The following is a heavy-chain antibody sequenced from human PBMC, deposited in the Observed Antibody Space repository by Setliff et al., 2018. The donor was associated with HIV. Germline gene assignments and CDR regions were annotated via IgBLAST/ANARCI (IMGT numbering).Heavy chain of an antibody. CDR3: ANWAGVAEGFYGPFDY. V-gene: IGHV3-23*01. CDR1: GFTFSTYW. D-gene: IGHD3-10*01. J-gene: IGHJ4*02. Sequence: GGSLRLSCAASGFTFSTYWMSWVRQAPGKGPEWVSVISDSGGSTYYADSVKGRFTITRDNSKNTLYLQMNSLRAEDTAVYYCANWAGVAEGFYGPFDYWCQGTLVTVSS. CDR2: ISDSGGST.